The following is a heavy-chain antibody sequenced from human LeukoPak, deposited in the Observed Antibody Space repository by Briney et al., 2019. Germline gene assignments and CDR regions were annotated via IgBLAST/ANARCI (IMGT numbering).Heavy chain of an antibody. V-gene: IGHV3-20*04. CDR3: ARDDPPLMFRPWPKAYFDY. Sequence: PGGSLRLSCAASGFTFDDYGMSWVRQAPGKGLEWVSGINWNGGSTGYADSVKGRFTISRDNAKNSLYLQMNSLRAEDTALYYRARDDPPLMFRPWPKAYFDYWGQGTLVTVSS. D-gene: IGHD6-6*01. CDR1: GFTFDDYG. CDR2: INWNGGST. J-gene: IGHJ4*02.